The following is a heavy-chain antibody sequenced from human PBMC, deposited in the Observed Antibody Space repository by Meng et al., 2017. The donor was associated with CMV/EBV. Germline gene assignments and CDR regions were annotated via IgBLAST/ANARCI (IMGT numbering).Heavy chain of an antibody. J-gene: IGHJ6*02. V-gene: IGHV3-15*01. CDR1: GFTFSNAW. CDR3: TTDEVRDYYYYYGMDV. CDR2: IKSKTDGGTT. D-gene: IGHD4-23*01. Sequence: GGSLRLSCAASGFTFSNAWMSWVRQAPGKGLEWVGRIKSKTDGGTTDYAAPVKGRFTISRDDSKNTLYLQMNSLKTEDTAVYYCTTDEVRDYYYYYGMDVWGQGTAVTVSS.